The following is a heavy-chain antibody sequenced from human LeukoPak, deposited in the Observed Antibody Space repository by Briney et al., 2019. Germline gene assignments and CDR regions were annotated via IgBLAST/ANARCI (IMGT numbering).Heavy chain of an antibody. CDR3: ARAHVPLIVGATSGAFDI. CDR2: ISSSSSTI. J-gene: IGHJ3*02. CDR1: GFTFSSYS. V-gene: IGHV3-48*01. Sequence: GGSLRLSCAASGFTFSSYSMNWVRQAPGKGLEWVSYISSSSSTIYYADSVKGRFTISRDNSKNTLYLQMNSLRAEDTAVYYCARAHVPLIVGATSGAFDIWGQGTMVTVSS. D-gene: IGHD1-26*01.